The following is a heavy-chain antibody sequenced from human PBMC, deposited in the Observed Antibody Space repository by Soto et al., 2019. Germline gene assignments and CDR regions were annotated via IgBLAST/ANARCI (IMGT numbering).Heavy chain of an antibody. D-gene: IGHD3-3*01. CDR2: ISGSGGST. CDR3: AKLKPPFGVVIKRWMDV. Sequence: GGSLRLSCAASGFTFSSYGMHWVRQAPGKGLEWVSAISGSGGSTYYADSVKGRFTISRDNSKNTLYLQMNSLRAEDTAVYYCAKLKPPFGVVIKRWMDVWGKGTTVTVSS. V-gene: IGHV3-23*01. J-gene: IGHJ6*04. CDR1: GFTFSSYG.